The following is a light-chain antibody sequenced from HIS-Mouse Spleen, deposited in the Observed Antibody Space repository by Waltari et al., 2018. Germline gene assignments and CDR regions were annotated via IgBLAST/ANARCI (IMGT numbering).Light chain of an antibody. Sequence: QAVLTQPSSPSASPGSSASRTCPVRTGIHVGTYRLYLYQQKPGSPPQYPLRYKSDSDKQQGSGFPSRSPGSKVASANAVILLISGLQAEDEADYYCSSYTSSSTVVFGGGTKLTVL. CDR1: TGIHVGTYR. V-gene: IGLV5-45*03. J-gene: IGLJ2*01. CDR2: YKSDSDK. CDR3: SSYTSSSTVV.